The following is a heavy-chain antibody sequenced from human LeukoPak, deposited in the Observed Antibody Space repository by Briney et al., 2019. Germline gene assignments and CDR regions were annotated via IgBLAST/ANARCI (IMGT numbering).Heavy chain of an antibody. J-gene: IGHJ5*02. CDR1: GYTFTSYD. CDR3: ARGSCSSTSCYWFDP. CDR2: MNPNSGNT. D-gene: IGHD2-2*01. Sequence: ASVKVSCKASGYTFTSYDINWVRQATGQGLEWMGWMNPNSGNTGYAQKFQGRVAMTRNTSISTAYMELSSLRSEDTAVYYCARGSCSSTSCYWFDPWGQGTLVTVSS. V-gene: IGHV1-8*01.